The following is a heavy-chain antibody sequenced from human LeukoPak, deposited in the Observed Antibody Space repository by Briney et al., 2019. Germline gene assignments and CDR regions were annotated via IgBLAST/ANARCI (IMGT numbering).Heavy chain of an antibody. CDR2: IYPDDSDA. D-gene: IGHD2-2*01. Sequence: GESLKISCKASGYIFTTYWLAWVRQMPGKGLEWMGIIYPDDSDARYRPSFQGQVTISADKSISTAYLQWSSLKASGTAMYYCARQGYCSSTSCYVDFWGQGTLVTVSS. CDR1: GYIFTTYW. V-gene: IGHV5-51*01. CDR3: ARQGYCSSTSCYVDF. J-gene: IGHJ4*02.